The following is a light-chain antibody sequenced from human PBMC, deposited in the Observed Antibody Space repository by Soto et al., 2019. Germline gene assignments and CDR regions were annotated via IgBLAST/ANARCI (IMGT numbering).Light chain of an antibody. V-gene: IGLV1-40*01. CDR3: SLYTSENTYV. J-gene: IGLJ1*01. CDR1: GSNIGTYE. Sequence: QPVLTQPPSVSGAPGQSVTISCTGSGSNIGTYEVHWYQQLPGTAPKLIVYEASNRPSGVPDRFSGSKSGNTASLTISGLQAADEADYYCSLYTSENTYVFGTGTKLTVL. CDR2: EAS.